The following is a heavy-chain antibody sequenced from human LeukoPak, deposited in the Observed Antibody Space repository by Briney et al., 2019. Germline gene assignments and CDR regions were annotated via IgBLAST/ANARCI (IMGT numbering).Heavy chain of an antibody. CDR1: GFTFSNYG. J-gene: IGHJ4*02. V-gene: IGHV3-30*18. CDR3: AKVPTVLTYYFHY. CDR2: ISYDGNNK. D-gene: IGHD4/OR15-4a*01. Sequence: ERSLRLSCAASGFTFSNYGMHWVRQASGKGLEWVAVISYDGNNKYYADSVKGRFTISRDNSKNTLYLQMSSLRPEDTAVYYCAKVPTVLTYYFHYWGQGTLVTVSS.